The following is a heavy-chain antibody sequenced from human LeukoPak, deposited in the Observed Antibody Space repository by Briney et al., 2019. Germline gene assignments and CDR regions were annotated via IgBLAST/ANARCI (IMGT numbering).Heavy chain of an antibody. J-gene: IGHJ4*02. CDR3: AKWYSSSSPLRNDY. V-gene: IGHV3-23*01. D-gene: IGHD6-6*01. Sequence: GGSLRLSCAASGFTFSSYAMSRVRQAPGKGLEWVSAISGSGGSTYYADSVKGRFTISRDNSKNTLYLQMNSLRAEDTAVYYCAKWYSSSSPLRNDYWGQGTLVTVSS. CDR2: ISGSGGST. CDR1: GFTFSSYA.